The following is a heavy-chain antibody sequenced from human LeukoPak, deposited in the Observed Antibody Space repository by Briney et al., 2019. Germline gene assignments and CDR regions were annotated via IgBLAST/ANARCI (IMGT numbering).Heavy chain of an antibody. V-gene: IGHV3-66*02. Sequence: GGSPRLSCAASGFTVSSNYMSWVRQAPGKGLEWVSVIYSGGSTYYADSVKGRFTISRDNSKNTLYLQMNSLRAEDTAVYYCARPACSSTSCHEGFFDYWGQGTLVTVSS. CDR1: GFTVSSNY. J-gene: IGHJ4*02. CDR3: ARPACSSTSCHEGFFDY. D-gene: IGHD2-2*01. CDR2: IYSGGST.